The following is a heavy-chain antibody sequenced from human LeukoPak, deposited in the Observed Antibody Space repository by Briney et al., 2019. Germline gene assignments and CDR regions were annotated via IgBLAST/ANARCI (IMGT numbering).Heavy chain of an antibody. D-gene: IGHD3-3*01. CDR3: ARDSSIFGVF. Sequence: GGSLRLSCAASGFTFSSYWLSWVRQALGKGLEWVANIKHDGSEKYYMDSVKGRFTISRDNAKNSLYLQMNSLRAEDTAVYYCARDSSIFGVFWGQGTLVTVSS. J-gene: IGHJ4*02. V-gene: IGHV3-7*01. CDR1: GFTFSSYW. CDR2: IKHDGSEK.